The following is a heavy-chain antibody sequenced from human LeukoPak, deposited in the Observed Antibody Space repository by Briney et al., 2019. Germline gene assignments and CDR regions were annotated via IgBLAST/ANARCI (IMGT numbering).Heavy chain of an antibody. V-gene: IGHV1-2*02. Sequence: ASVKVSCKASGYTFTGYYMHWVRQAPGQGLEWMGWINPNSGGTNYAQKFQGRVTMTRDTSINTAYMELSRLRSDDTAVYYCARVCRYCSSTSCYYFDYWGQGTLVTVSS. CDR2: INPNSGGT. J-gene: IGHJ4*02. D-gene: IGHD2-2*01. CDR1: GYTFTGYY. CDR3: ARVCRYCSSTSCYYFDY.